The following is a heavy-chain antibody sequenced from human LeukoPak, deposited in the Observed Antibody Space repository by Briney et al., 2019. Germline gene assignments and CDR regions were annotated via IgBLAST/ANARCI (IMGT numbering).Heavy chain of an antibody. CDR3: ARDYPYSYYMNV. CDR1: GFTFSSYG. J-gene: IGHJ6*03. D-gene: IGHD4-11*01. CDR2: ITSSSDYI. V-gene: IGHV3-21*01. Sequence: GGSLRLSCAASGFTFSSYGMSWVRQAPGKGLEWVSSITSSSDYIYYADSVKGRFTISRDNAKNLLYLQMNSLRAEDTAVYYCARDYPYSYYMNVWGNGTTVTVSS.